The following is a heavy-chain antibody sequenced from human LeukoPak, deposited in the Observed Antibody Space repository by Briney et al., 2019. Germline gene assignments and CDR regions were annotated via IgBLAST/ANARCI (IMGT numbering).Heavy chain of an antibody. CDR1: GFTFSSYA. D-gene: IGHD5-18*01. Sequence: PGGSLRLSCAASGFTFSSYAMSWVRQAPGKGLEWVSYISSSGSTIYYADSVKGRFTISRDNAKNSLYLQMNSLRAEDTAVYYCARDRGYSYGSYGMDVWGQGTTVTVSS. CDR2: ISSSGSTI. J-gene: IGHJ6*02. CDR3: ARDRGYSYGSYGMDV. V-gene: IGHV3-48*03.